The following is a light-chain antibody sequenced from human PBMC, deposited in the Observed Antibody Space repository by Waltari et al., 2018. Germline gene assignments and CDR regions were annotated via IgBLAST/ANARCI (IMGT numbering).Light chain of an antibody. CDR2: GAS. Sequence: EIVMTQSQATLSVSPGESATVPCRASQSVSNKVAWYQQKPGQAPRLLIYGASTRSIGIPARFSGSGSGTEFTLTISSLQSEDFAVYYCQQYNNWPLTFGGGTKVEIK. V-gene: IGKV3-15*01. CDR1: QSVSNK. J-gene: IGKJ4*01. CDR3: QQYNNWPLT.